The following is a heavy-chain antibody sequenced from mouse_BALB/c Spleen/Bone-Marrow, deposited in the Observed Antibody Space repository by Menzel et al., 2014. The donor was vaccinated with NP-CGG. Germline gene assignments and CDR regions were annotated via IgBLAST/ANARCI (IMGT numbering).Heavy chain of an antibody. V-gene: IGHV14-3*02. J-gene: IGHJ3*01. CDR3: AGYDYYQAWFAY. CDR2: IDPANGNT. CDR1: GFNIKDTY. Sequence: VQLQQSGAELVKPGASVKLSCTASGFNIKDTYMHWVKQRPEQGLEWIGRIDPANGNTKYDPKFQGKATITADTSSNTAYLQLSSLTSEDTAVYYCAGYDYYQAWFAYWGLGTLVTVSA. D-gene: IGHD2-4*01.